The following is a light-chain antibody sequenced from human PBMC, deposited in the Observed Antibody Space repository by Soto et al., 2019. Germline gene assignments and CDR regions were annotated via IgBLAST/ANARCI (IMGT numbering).Light chain of an antibody. CDR2: GIS. V-gene: IGKV3-20*01. CDR1: QSVTSNY. Sequence: IVLTPSPGTLSLPPGERATLFCRASQSVTSNYFAWYQQKPGQAPRLLIYGISDRATGIPDRFSGSGSGTDFTLTISRLEPEDFAVYYCDQYCSSPRTFGQGTKVDI. CDR3: DQYCSSPRT. J-gene: IGKJ1*01.